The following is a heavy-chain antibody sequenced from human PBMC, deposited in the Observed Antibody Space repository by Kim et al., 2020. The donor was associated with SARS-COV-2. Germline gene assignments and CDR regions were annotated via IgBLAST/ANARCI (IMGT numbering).Heavy chain of an antibody. J-gene: IGHJ4*02. V-gene: IGHV2-70*01. CDR3: ARIRHYSSGYDY. D-gene: IGHD6-25*01. Sequence: YGTSLKTRLTISKDTSKNQVVLTMTNMDPVDTATYYCARIRHYSSGYDYWGQGTLVTVSS.